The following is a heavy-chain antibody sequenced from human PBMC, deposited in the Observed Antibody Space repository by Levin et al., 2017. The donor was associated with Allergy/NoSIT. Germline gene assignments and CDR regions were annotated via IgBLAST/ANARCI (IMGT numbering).Heavy chain of an antibody. V-gene: IGHV4-34*01. D-gene: IGHD2-2*01. CDR2: INHSGST. CDR1: GGSFSGYY. CDR3: ARSRPLSRFDY. Sequence: PSETLSLTCAVYGGSFSGYYWSWIRQPPGKGLEWIGEINHSGSTNYNPSLKSRVTISVDTSKNQFSLKLSSVTAADTAVYYCARSRPLSRFDYWGQGTLVTVSS. J-gene: IGHJ4*02.